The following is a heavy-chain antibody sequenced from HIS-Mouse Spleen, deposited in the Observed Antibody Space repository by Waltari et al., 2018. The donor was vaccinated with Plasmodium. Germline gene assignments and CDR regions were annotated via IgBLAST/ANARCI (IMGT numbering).Heavy chain of an antibody. D-gene: IGHD6-13*01. CDR3: ARGVGYSISWYWFDP. Sequence: QVQLQESGPGLVKPSETLSLTCTVSGYSISSGYYWGWIRQPPGTGLEWSGSIYHSGSTYSNPSLKRRVTISVDTSKNQFSLKLSSVTAADTAVYYCARGVGYSISWYWFDPWGQGTLVTVSS. CDR2: IYHSGST. CDR1: GYSISSGYY. V-gene: IGHV4-38-2*02. J-gene: IGHJ5*02.